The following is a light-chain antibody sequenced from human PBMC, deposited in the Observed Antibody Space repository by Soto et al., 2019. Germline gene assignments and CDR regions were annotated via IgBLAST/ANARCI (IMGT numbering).Light chain of an antibody. CDR1: QSVSTN. V-gene: IGKV3-15*01. Sequence: EIVISQCPANLSVSPGERATLSCRASQSVSTNLAWYQQKPGQGPRLLIYGASTRATGIPARFSGNGSGTEFTLTISTLQSEDFAVYYCQQYNDWLWTFGQGTKVDIK. CDR2: GAS. CDR3: QQYNDWLWT. J-gene: IGKJ1*01.